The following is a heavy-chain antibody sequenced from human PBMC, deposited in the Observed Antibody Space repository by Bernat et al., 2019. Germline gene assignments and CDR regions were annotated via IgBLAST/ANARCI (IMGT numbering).Heavy chain of an antibody. Sequence: QVQLQESGPGLVKPSETLSLTCTVSGGSISSYYWSWIRQPPEKGLEWIGYIYYSGSTNYNPSLKSRVTISVDTSKNQFSLKLSSVTAADTAVYYCARDHCSSTSCPNWYFDLWGRGTLVTVSS. CDR2: IYYSGST. D-gene: IGHD2-2*01. CDR1: GGSISSYY. J-gene: IGHJ2*01. V-gene: IGHV4-59*01. CDR3: ARDHCSSTSCPNWYFDL.